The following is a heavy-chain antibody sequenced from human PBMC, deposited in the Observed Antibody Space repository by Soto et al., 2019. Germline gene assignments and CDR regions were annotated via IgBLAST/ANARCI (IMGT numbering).Heavy chain of an antibody. CDR2: ISGSGGST. J-gene: IGHJ3*02. CDR1: GFTFSSYA. V-gene: IGHV3-23*01. CDR3: AKDPIVVVVAATPKKEDDAFDI. D-gene: IGHD2-15*01. Sequence: HPGGSLRLSCAASGFTFSSYAMSWVRQAPGKGLEWVSAISGSGGSTYYADSVKGRFTISRDNSKNTLYLQMNSLRAEDTAVYYCAKDPIVVVVAATPKKEDDAFDIWGQGTMVTVSS.